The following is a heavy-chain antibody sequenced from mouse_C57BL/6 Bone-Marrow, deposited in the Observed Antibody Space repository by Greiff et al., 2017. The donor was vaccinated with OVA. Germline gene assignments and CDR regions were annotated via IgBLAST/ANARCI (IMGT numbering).Heavy chain of an antibody. CDR3: ARFYPYYAMDY. CDR1: GFTFTDYY. Sequence: EVHLVESGGGLVQPGGSLSLSCAASGFTFTDYYMSWVRQPPGKALEWLGFIRNKANGYTTEYSASVKGRFTISRDNSQSILYLQMNALRAEDSATYYCARFYPYYAMDYWGQGTSVTVSS. D-gene: IGHD2-1*01. CDR2: IRNKANGYTT. J-gene: IGHJ4*01. V-gene: IGHV7-3*01.